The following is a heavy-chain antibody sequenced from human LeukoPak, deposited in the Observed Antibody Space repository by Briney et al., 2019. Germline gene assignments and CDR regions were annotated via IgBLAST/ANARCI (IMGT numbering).Heavy chain of an antibody. D-gene: IGHD6-13*01. CDR3: ARQGAAAGTGFDY. Sequence: SDPLSLTCAVYGGPLSGYYGRWIRQPPGKGLEWVGEINHSGSTNYIPSLNSRVTISVDTSKNKLSLMLSSVTAADTAVYYCARQGAAAGTGFDYWGQGTVVTVSS. V-gene: IGHV4-34*01. CDR1: GGPLSGYY. J-gene: IGHJ4*02. CDR2: INHSGST.